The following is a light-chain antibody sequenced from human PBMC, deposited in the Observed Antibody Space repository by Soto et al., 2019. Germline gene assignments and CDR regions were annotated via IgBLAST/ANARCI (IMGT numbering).Light chain of an antibody. CDR2: GAS. CDR3: QQYNSYLRT. J-gene: IGKJ1*01. CDR1: QSVNSN. V-gene: IGKV3-15*01. Sequence: EIVMTQSPATLSVSPGERGTLSCRASQSVNSNLAWYQQKPGQAPRLLIYGASTRATGIPARFSGTGSGTEFTLTISSLQSEDFATYYCQQYNSYLRTFGQGTKVEIK.